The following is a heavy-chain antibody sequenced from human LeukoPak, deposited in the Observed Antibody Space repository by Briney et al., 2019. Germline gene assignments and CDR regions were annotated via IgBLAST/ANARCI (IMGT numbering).Heavy chain of an antibody. D-gene: IGHD3-10*01. V-gene: IGHV4-59*01. CDR2: IYYSGST. Sequence: PSETLSLTCTVSGGSISSYYWSWIRQPPGKGLEWIGYIYYSGSTNYNPSLKSRVTISVDTSKNQFSLKLSSVTAADTAVYYCARGGLWFGELYFDYWGQGTLVTVSS. CDR3: ARGGLWFGELYFDY. J-gene: IGHJ4*02. CDR1: GGSISSYY.